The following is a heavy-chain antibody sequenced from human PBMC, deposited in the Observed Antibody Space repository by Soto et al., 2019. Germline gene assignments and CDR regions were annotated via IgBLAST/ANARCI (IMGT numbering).Heavy chain of an antibody. V-gene: IGHV4-30-2*01. CDR3: ARLGAYYQSLDP. D-gene: IGHD2-21*01. Sequence: SETLSLTCAVSRGSISSGGYSWTWIRQPPGKGLEWIGYIYHSGSTYYNPSLKSRVTISVDRSKNQFSLRLTSVTAADSAVYYCARLGAYYQSLDPWGPGTLVTVSS. CDR1: RGSISSGGYS. CDR2: IYHSGST. J-gene: IGHJ5*02.